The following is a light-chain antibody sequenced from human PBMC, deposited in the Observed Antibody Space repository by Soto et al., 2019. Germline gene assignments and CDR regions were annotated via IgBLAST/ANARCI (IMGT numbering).Light chain of an antibody. CDR3: QQLNSYPFT. Sequence: DIQLTQSPSFLSASVGDRVTITCRASQGISSYLAWYQQRPGKAPKLLIYAASTLQSGVPSRFSGSGSGTDCTLTISSLQPEDLATYCCQQLNSYPFTFGPGTKVDIK. CDR1: QGISSY. CDR2: AAS. V-gene: IGKV1-9*01. J-gene: IGKJ3*01.